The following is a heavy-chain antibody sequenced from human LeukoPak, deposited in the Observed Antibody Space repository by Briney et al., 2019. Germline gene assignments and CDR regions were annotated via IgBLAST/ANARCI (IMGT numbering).Heavy chain of an antibody. D-gene: IGHD1-14*01. CDR2: INQGGSDK. CDR1: GFTFSGHW. J-gene: IGHJ4*02. CDR3: TRDRSRAEDD. Sequence: GSLRLSCAASGFTFSGHWLSWVRQAPGKGLEWVANINQGGSDKYYVDSVKGRFTISRDNANNLLYLQMNSLRGEDTAVYYCTRDRSRAEDDWGQGTLVTVSS. V-gene: IGHV3-7*01.